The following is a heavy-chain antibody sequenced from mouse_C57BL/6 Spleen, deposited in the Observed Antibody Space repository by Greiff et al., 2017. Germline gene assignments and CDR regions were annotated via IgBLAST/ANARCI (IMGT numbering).Heavy chain of an antibody. V-gene: IGHV5-9-1*02. Sequence: EVMLVESGEGLVKPGGSLKLSCAASGFTFSSYAMSWVRQTPEKRLEWVAYISSGGDYIYYADTVKGRFTISRDNDRNTLYLQMSSLKSEDTAMYYCTREGRYSNYFDYWGQGTTLTVAS. J-gene: IGHJ2*01. CDR2: ISSGGDYI. CDR1: GFTFSSYA. D-gene: IGHD2-5*01. CDR3: TREGRYSNYFDY.